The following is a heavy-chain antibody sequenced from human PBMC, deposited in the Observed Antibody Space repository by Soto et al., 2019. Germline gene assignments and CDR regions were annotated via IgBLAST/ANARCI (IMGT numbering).Heavy chain of an antibody. J-gene: IGHJ6*03. CDR3: AREMSVYYYYMDV. Sequence: QVPLVQSGAEVKKPGASVKVSCKASGHTFTRYGISWVRQAPGQGLEWMGWISAYNGNTNYEQKLQGRVAMTTDTSTSTAYMELTSLRSDDTAVYYCAREMSVYYYYMDVWGKGTTVTVSS. CDR2: ISAYNGNT. CDR1: GHTFTRYG. V-gene: IGHV1-18*01.